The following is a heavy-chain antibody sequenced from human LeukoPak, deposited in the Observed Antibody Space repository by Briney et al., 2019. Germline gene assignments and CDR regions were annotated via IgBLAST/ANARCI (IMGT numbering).Heavy chain of an antibody. CDR1: GFTVSSNS. CDR3: ARRAGGYSHPYDY. CDR2: IYSGGNT. V-gene: IGHV3-53*01. D-gene: IGHD5-18*01. Sequence: PGGSLRLSCTVSGFTVSSNSMSWVRQAPGKGLEWVSFIYSGGNTHYSDPVKGRFTISRDNSKNTLYLQMNSLRAEDTAVYYCARRAGGYSHPYDYWGQGTLVTVSS. J-gene: IGHJ4*02.